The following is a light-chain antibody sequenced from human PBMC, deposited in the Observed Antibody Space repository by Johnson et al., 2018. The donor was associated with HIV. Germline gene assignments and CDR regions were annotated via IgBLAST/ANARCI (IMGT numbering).Light chain of an antibody. CDR3: ATWDSSLSAFYV. CDR1: SSNIGKNY. Sequence: QSVLTQPPSVSAAPGQKVTISCSGSSSNIGKNYVCWYQQLPGTAPKLLIYDNNKRPSGIPDRLSGSRSGTSATLGITGLQTGDEADYYCATWDSSLSAFYVFGTGTKVTVV. CDR2: DNN. V-gene: IGLV1-51*01. J-gene: IGLJ1*01.